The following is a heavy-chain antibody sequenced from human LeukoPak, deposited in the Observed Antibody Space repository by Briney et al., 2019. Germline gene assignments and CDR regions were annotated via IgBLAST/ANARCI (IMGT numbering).Heavy chain of an antibody. V-gene: IGHV3-48*03. D-gene: IGHD5-18*01. J-gene: IGHJ4*02. Sequence: GGSLRLSRAASGFTFSSFEMNWVRQAPGKGLEWVSYISSSGSTIYYADPVKGRFTISRDNAKNSLYLQMSSLRAEDTAVYYCARDRSYGSFNYWGQGTLVTVSS. CDR2: ISSSGSTI. CDR3: ARDRSYGSFNY. CDR1: GFTFSSFE.